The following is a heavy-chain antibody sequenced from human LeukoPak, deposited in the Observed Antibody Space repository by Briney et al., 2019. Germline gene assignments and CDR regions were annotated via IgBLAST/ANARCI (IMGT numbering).Heavy chain of an antibody. CDR2: IWYDGSNK. CDR1: GFTFSSYG. V-gene: IGHV3-33*06. D-gene: IGHD2-2*01. CDR3: AKGRAQYCSSTSCYAFDY. Sequence: GGSLRLSCAASGFTFSSYGMHWVRQAPGKGLEWVADIWYDGSNKYYADPVKGRFTISRDNFKNTLYLQMNSLRAEDTAVYYCAKGRAQYCSSTSCYAFDYWGQGTLVTVSS. J-gene: IGHJ4*02.